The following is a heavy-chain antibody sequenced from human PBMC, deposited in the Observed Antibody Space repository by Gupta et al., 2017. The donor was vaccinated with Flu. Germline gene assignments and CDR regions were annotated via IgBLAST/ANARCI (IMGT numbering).Heavy chain of an antibody. Sequence: TFSSYSMNWVRQAPGKGLEWVSSISSSSSYIYYADSVKGRFTISRDNAKNSLYLQMNSLRAEDTAVYYCARDKEKGDCSSTSCYGGPSYYYYYYGMDVWGQGTTVTVSS. CDR2: ISSSSSYI. V-gene: IGHV3-21*01. CDR3: ARDKEKGDCSSTSCYGGPSYYYYYYGMDV. J-gene: IGHJ6*02. D-gene: IGHD2-2*01. CDR1: TFSSYS.